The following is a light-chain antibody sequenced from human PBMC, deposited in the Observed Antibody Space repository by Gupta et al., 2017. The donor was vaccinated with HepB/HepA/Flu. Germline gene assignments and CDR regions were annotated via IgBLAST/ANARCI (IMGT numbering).Light chain of an antibody. CDR1: QSVSSY. Sequence: EIVLTQSPVTLSLSPGERATLSCRASQSVSSYLAWYQQKPGQAPRLLIYDATNRATGIPARFSGSGSGTDFTLTISSLEPEDFAVYYCQQQSNWPLTLGHGTKVDIK. J-gene: IGKJ3*01. V-gene: IGKV3-11*01. CDR2: DAT. CDR3: QQQSNWPLT.